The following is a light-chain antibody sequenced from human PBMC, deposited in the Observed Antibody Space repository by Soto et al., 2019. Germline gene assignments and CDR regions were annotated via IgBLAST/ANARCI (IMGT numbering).Light chain of an antibody. CDR1: GSNIGSNS. V-gene: IGLV1-47*02. J-gene: IGLJ3*02. Sequence: QSVLTQPPSASGTPGQRVTFSCSGSGSNIGSNSVYWYQQLPGTAPKLLIYINNQRPSGVPDRFSGSKSGTSASLAISGLRSEDADDYYCAGWDDRCCWVFGGGTKLTVL. CDR3: AGWDDRCCWV. CDR2: INN.